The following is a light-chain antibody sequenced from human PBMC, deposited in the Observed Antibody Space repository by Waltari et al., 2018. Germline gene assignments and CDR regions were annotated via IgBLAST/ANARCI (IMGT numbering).Light chain of an antibody. CDR2: WAS. Sequence: EIVMTQSPESLAVSLGETATITCTSSQSILYTSNNKNYLAWYQQKPGQPPRLLIYWASSRDSGVPDRFSGSGSGTDFTLTISSLQAEDVAVYYCQQYFDNPRTFGQGTRLEIK. J-gene: IGKJ2*01. CDR3: QQYFDNPRT. V-gene: IGKV4-1*01. CDR1: QSILYTSNNKNY.